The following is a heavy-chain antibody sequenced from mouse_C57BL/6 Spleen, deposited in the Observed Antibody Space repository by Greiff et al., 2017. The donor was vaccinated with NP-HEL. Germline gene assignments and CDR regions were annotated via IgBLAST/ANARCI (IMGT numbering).Heavy chain of an antibody. CDR2: IYPRSGNT. D-gene: IGHD2-4*01. CDR3: ARPFYYDYDFAY. V-gene: IGHV1-81*01. CDR1: GYTFTSYG. Sequence: QVQLQQSGAELARPGASVKLSCKASGYTFTSYGISWVKQRTGQGLEWIGEIYPRSGNTYYNEKFKGKATLTADKSSSTAYMELRSLTSEDSAVYFCARPFYYDYDFAYWGQGTLVTVSA. J-gene: IGHJ3*01.